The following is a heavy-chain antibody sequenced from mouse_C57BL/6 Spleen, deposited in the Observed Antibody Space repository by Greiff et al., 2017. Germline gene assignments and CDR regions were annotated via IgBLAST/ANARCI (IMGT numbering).Heavy chain of an antibody. J-gene: IGHJ1*03. CDR2: ISSGGDYI. Sequence: EVQGVESGEGLVKPGGSLKLSCAASGFTFSSYAMSWVRQTPEKRLEWVAYISSGGDYIYYADTVKGRFTISRDNARNTLYLQMSSLKSEDTAMYYCTRENYGSRDWYFDVWGTGTTVTVSS. V-gene: IGHV5-9-1*02. D-gene: IGHD1-1*01. CDR1: GFTFSSYA. CDR3: TRENYGSRDWYFDV.